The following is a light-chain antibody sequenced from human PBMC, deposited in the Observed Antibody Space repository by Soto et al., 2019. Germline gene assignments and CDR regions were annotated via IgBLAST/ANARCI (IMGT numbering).Light chain of an antibody. CDR1: QTITTS. CDR3: QQYDSYSLRT. CDR2: KAS. J-gene: IGKJ1*01. Sequence: DIQMTQSPSTLSASVGDRVTITCRASQTITTSLAWYQQKPGKAPKLLLYKASSLESGVPSRFSGSGSGTEFTLTISSLQPDDIATYYCQQYDSYSLRTFGQGTRVES. V-gene: IGKV1-5*03.